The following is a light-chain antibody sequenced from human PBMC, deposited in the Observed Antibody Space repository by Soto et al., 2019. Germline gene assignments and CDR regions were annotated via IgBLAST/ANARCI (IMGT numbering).Light chain of an antibody. Sequence: EIVMTQSPATLSVSPGERATLSCRASQSVGSNLAWYQQKPGQAPRLLIYGASTRATGIPARFSGSGSGTEFTLTISSVQSEDFAIYFSQQYNNWPTHRKFGQGTNVEIK. V-gene: IGKV3-15*01. CDR3: QQYNNWPTHRK. CDR2: GAS. CDR1: QSVGSN. J-gene: IGKJ1*01.